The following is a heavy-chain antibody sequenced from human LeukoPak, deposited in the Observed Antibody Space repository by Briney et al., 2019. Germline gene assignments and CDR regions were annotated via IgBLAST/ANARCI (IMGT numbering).Heavy chain of an antibody. Sequence: PGGSLRLSCAASGFTFSSYSMNWVRQAPGKGLEWVSSISSSSSYIYYADSVKGRFTISRDSAKNSLYLQMNSLRAEDTAVYYCARDQYYDYVWGSYRPGNPFDYWGQGTLVTVSS. J-gene: IGHJ4*02. CDR3: ARDQYYDYVWGSYRPGNPFDY. D-gene: IGHD3-16*02. V-gene: IGHV3-21*01. CDR1: GFTFSSYS. CDR2: ISSSSSYI.